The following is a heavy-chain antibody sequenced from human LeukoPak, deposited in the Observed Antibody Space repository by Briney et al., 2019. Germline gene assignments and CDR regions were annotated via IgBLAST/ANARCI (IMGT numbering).Heavy chain of an antibody. CDR2: ISYDGSNK. Sequence: GGSLRLSCAASGFTFSSYAMHWVRQAPGKGLEWVAVISYDGSNKYYADSVKGRFTISRDNSKNTLYLQMNSLRAEDTAVYHCTRVHYGDYVDYWGQGTLVTVSS. CDR3: TRVHYGDYVDY. D-gene: IGHD4-17*01. CDR1: GFTFSSYA. V-gene: IGHV3-30-3*01. J-gene: IGHJ4*02.